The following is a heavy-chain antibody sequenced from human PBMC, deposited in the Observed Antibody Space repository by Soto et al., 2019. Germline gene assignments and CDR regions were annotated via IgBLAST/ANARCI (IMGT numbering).Heavy chain of an antibody. J-gene: IGHJ4*02. CDR1: GYTFTSYA. D-gene: IGHD6-13*01. CDR2: INAGNGNT. Sequence: ASVKVSCKASGYTFTSYAMHWVRQAPGQRLEWMGWINAGNGNTKYSQKFQGRVTLTRDTSATTAYMELSSLTSEDTAVYYCARDSAILPGTYFDSWGLGTLVTVAS. CDR3: ARDSAILPGTYFDS. V-gene: IGHV1-3*01.